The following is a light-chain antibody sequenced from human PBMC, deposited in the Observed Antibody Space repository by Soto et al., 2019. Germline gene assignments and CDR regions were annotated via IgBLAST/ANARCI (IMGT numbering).Light chain of an antibody. CDR1: RSNIGSNT. V-gene: IGLV1-44*01. CDR3: AAWDDSLNGYV. J-gene: IGLJ1*01. Sequence: QSVLSQPPSAGGAPGHSGTISFSGNRSNIGSNTVNWYQQLPGTAPKLLIYSNNQRPSGVPDRFSGSKSGTSASLAISGLQSEDEADYYCAAWDDSLNGYVFGTGTKVTAL. CDR2: SNN.